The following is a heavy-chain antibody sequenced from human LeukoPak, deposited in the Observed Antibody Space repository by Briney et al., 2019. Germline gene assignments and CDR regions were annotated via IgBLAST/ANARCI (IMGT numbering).Heavy chain of an antibody. D-gene: IGHD3-3*01. CDR2: IIPIFGTA. CDR3: AIMGDFWSGHRHNWFDP. CDR1: GGTFSSYA. V-gene: IGHV1-69*01. Sequence: SSVKVSCKASGGTFSSYAISWVRQAPGQGLEWMGGIIPIFGTASYAQKFQGRVTITADESTSTAYMELSSLRSEDTAVYYCAIMGDFWSGHRHNWFDPWGQGTLVTVSS. J-gene: IGHJ5*02.